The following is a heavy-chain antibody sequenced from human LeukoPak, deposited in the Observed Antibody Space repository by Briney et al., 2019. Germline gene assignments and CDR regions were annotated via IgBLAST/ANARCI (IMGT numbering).Heavy chain of an antibody. V-gene: IGHV4-61*02. CDR1: GGSISSGSHY. J-gene: IGHJ4*02. CDR3: ARELDYSNYGYFDY. Sequence: TSETLSLTCTVSGGSISSGSHYWSWIRQPAGKGLEWIGRIYTSGSTNYNPSLKSRVTISVDTSKNQFSLKLSSVTAADTAVYYCARELDYSNYGYFDYWGQGTLVTVSS. CDR2: IYTSGST. D-gene: IGHD4-11*01.